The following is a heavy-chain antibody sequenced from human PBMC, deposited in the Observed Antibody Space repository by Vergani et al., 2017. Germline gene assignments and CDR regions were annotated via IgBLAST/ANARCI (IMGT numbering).Heavy chain of an antibody. CDR1: GGSISSGGYY. Sequence: QLQLQESGPGLVKPSETLSLTCTVSGGSISSGGYYWSWIRQHPGKGLEWIGYIYYSGSTYYNPSLKSRVTISVDTSKNQFSLKLSSVTAADTAVYYCAGDGASAMVVGDYYYGMDVWGQGTTVTVSS. CDR2: IYYSGST. V-gene: IGHV4-31*03. CDR3: AGDGASAMVVGDYYYGMDV. J-gene: IGHJ6*02. D-gene: IGHD5-18*01.